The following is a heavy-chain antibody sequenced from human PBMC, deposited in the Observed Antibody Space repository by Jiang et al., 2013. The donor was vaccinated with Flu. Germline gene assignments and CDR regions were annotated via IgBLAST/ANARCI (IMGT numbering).Heavy chain of an antibody. J-gene: IGHJ6*02. V-gene: IGHV3-15*07. CDR2: FKSGTI. Sequence: VQLLESGGGLVKPGGSLRLSCAASGFTFNNAWMNWVRQAPGKGLEWVGRFKSGTIDYAAPVKGRFTISTDDSKTTLYLQLNTLIREDTGVYFCATDNGPHYSMDVWGPGTTVTVSS. CDR1: GFTFNNAW. D-gene: IGHD1-14*01. CDR3: ATDNGPHYSMDV.